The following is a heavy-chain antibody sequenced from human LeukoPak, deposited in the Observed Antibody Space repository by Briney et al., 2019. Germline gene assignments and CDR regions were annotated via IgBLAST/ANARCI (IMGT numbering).Heavy chain of an antibody. CDR3: AREEWELLRYYHYYMDV. CDR2: IKQDGSEK. D-gene: IGHD1-26*01. J-gene: IGHJ6*03. Sequence: GGSLRLSCAASGFTFSSYWMSWVRQAPGKGLEWVANIKQDGSEKYYVDSVKGRFTISRDNAKNSLYLQMNSLRAEDTAVYYCAREEWELLRYYHYYMDVWGKGTTVTISS. V-gene: IGHV3-7*01. CDR1: GFTFSSYW.